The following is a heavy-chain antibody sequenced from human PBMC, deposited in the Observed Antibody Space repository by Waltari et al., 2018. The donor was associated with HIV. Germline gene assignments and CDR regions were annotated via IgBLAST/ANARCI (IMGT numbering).Heavy chain of an antibody. CDR3: TTVRYYYDSSGYVDY. J-gene: IGHJ4*02. D-gene: IGHD3-22*01. CDR1: GFTFSNAW. V-gene: IGHV3-15*01. CDR2: IKSKTDGGTT. Sequence: EVQLVESGGGLVKPGGSLRLSCAASGFTFSNAWMSWVRRAPGKGLEWVGRIKSKTDGGTTDYAAPVKGRFTISRDDSKNTLYLQMNSLKTEDTAVYYCTTVRYYYDSSGYVDYWGQGTLVTVSS.